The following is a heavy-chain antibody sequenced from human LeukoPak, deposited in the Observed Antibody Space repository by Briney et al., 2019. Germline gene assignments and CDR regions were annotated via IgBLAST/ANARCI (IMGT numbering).Heavy chain of an antibody. J-gene: IGHJ4*02. D-gene: IGHD3-3*01. CDR2: ISYDVGNK. CDR3: AKDGDPVHY. V-gene: IGHV3-30*18. CDR1: GFSISSYG. Sequence: GRSLRLSCAASGFSISSYGMHWVRQAPGKGLEWVAVISYDVGNKYYADSVKGRFTISRDNSKNTLYLQMNSLRAEDTAVYYCAKDGDPVHYWGQGTLVTVSS.